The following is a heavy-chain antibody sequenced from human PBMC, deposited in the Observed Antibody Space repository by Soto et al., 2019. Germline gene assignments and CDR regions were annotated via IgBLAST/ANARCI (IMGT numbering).Heavy chain of an antibody. Sequence: QVQLVQSGAEVKKPGSSVKVSCKASGGTFSSYAISWVRQAPGQGLEWMGGIIPIFGTANYAQKFQGRVTITADESTSTAYMELSSLRSEDTAVYYCAGDGYCSGGSCTNWFDPWGQGTLVTVSS. J-gene: IGHJ5*02. CDR1: GGTFSSYA. CDR2: IIPIFGTA. D-gene: IGHD2-15*01. CDR3: AGDGYCSGGSCTNWFDP. V-gene: IGHV1-69*01.